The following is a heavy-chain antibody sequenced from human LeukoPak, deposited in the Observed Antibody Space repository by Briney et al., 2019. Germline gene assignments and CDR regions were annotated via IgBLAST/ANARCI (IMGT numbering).Heavy chain of an antibody. D-gene: IGHD6-13*01. Sequence: GGSLRLSCAASGLTFSNYGMHWVRQAPGKGLEWVAVISYDGSNKYYADSVKGRFTISRDNSKNTLYLQMNSLRAEDTAVYYCATAVVGTFNYYDYWGQGTLVTVSS. CDR3: ATAVVGTFNYYDY. V-gene: IGHV3-30*03. CDR2: ISYDGSNK. J-gene: IGHJ4*02. CDR1: GLTFSNYG.